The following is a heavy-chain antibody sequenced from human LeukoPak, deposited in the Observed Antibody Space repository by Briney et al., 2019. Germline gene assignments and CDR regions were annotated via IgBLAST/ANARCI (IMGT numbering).Heavy chain of an antibody. CDR2: ITGSGDYT. CDR3: ARGVMAARLYYFDY. J-gene: IGHJ4*02. V-gene: IGHV3-23*01. CDR1: GFSFGSHP. Sequence: LAGGSLGLSCAASGFSFGSHPMNWVRQAPGKGLEWVSGITGSGDYTYYIDSVQGRFTISRDNSKNMLFLQMNSLRAEDTAVYYCARGVMAARLYYFDYWGRGILVTASS. D-gene: IGHD2-21*01.